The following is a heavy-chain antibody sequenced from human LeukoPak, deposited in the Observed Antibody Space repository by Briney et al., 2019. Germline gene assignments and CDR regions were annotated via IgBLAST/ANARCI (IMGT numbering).Heavy chain of an antibody. V-gene: IGHV4-34*01. CDR3: ARLPARVRGVPPRDY. J-gene: IGHJ4*02. CDR2: INHSGST. CDR1: GGSFSGYY. Sequence: SETLSLTCAVYGGSFSGYYWSWIRQPPGKGLEWIGEINHSGSTNYNPSLKSRVTISVDTSKNQFSLKLSSVTAADTAVYYCARLPARVRGVPPRDYWGQGTLATVSS. D-gene: IGHD3-10*01.